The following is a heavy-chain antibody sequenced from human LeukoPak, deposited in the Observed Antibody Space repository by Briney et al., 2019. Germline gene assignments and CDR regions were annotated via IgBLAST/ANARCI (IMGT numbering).Heavy chain of an antibody. D-gene: IGHD2-21*01. CDR3: ARDRVINWFDP. CDR1: GFTFSSYE. V-gene: IGHV3-48*03. CDR2: ISSSGSTI. J-gene: IGHJ5*02. Sequence: AGGSLRLPCAASGFTFSSYEMNWVRQAPGKGLEWVSYISSSGSTIYYADSVKGRFTISRDNAKNSLYLQMNSLRAEDTAVYYCARDRVINWFDPWGQGTLVTVSS.